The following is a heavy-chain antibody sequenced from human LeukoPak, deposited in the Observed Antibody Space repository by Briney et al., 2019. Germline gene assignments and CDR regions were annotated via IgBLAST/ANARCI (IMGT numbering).Heavy chain of an antibody. CDR2: IYTSCST. J-gene: IGHJ4*02. D-gene: IGHD3-22*01. Sequence: SETLTLTCTVSGRPFSSGSYYWRWLRQPAGTGLESLGRIYTSCSTNCNPSLQSRVTISVDTSKNQFSLELSSLTAADTAVYYCARVVYYDSSGYYYPLYYFDYWGQGTLVTVSS. V-gene: IGHV4-61*02. CDR3: ARVVYYDSSGYYYPLYYFDY. CDR1: GRPFSSGSYY.